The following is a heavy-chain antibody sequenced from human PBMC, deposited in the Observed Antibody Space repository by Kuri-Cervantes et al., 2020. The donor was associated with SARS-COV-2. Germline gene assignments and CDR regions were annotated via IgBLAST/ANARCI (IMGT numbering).Heavy chain of an antibody. CDR1: GGTFSSYA. V-gene: IGHV1-69*05. CDR3: GSTIAVAGVGVYYHLDV. J-gene: IGHJ6*03. D-gene: IGHD6-19*01. Sequence: SVKVSCKASGGTFSSYAISWVRQAPGQGLEWMGRIIPIFGTANYAQKFQGRVTLTTDESTSTAYMELSSLTSEDTAVYYCGSTIAVAGVGVYYHLDVWGKGTTVTVSS. CDR2: IIPIFGTA.